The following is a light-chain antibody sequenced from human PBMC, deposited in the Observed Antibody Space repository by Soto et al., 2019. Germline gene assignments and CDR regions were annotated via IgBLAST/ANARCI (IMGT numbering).Light chain of an antibody. J-gene: IGKJ5*01. CDR3: QNYSSVIT. Sequence: DIQMTQSPSSLSASVGDRVTITCRASQGISSYLAWYQQKLGKVPKLLISAASTLRSGVPSRFSGSGSATDFTLTISSLHPEDVATYYCQNYSSVITCVKGTRVEIK. CDR2: AAS. V-gene: IGKV1-27*01. CDR1: QGISSY.